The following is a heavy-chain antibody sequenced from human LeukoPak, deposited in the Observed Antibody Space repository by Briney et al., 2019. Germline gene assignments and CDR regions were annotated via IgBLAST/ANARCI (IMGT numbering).Heavy chain of an antibody. CDR3: ARGKNDYGDYVFDY. CDR2: IYTSGST. CDR1: GGSISSCSYS. J-gene: IGHJ4*02. V-gene: IGHV4-61*02. D-gene: IGHD4-17*01. Sequence: SETLSLTCTVSGGSISSCSYSWSWIRQPAGKGLEWIGRIYTSGSTNYNPSLKSRVTISVDTSKNRFSLKLSSVTAADTAVYYCARGKNDYGDYVFDYWGQGTLVTVSS.